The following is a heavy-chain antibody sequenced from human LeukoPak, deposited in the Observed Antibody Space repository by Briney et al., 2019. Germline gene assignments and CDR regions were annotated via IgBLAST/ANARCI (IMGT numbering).Heavy chain of an antibody. V-gene: IGHV3-48*01. J-gene: IGHJ4*02. CDR3: ARALWFGETFPAY. CDR2: ISSSSSTI. Sequence: NWVRQAPGKGLQWVSYISSSSSTIYYADSVKGRFTISRDNAKNSLYLQMNSLRAEDTAVYYCARALWFGETFPAYWGQGTLVTVSS. D-gene: IGHD3-10*01.